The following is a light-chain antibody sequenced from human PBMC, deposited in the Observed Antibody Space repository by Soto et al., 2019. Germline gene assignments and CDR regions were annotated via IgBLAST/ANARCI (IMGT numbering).Light chain of an antibody. V-gene: IGLV2-14*01. Sequence: QSALTQPASVSGSPGQSITISCTGTSSDVGGYNYVSWYQQHPGKAPKLMIYEVSNRPSGVSNRFSGSKSGNTASLTISGLLAEDEADYCCSSYTSSSTLVFGTGTKLTVL. CDR3: SSYTSSSTLV. J-gene: IGLJ1*01. CDR2: EVS. CDR1: SSDVGGYNY.